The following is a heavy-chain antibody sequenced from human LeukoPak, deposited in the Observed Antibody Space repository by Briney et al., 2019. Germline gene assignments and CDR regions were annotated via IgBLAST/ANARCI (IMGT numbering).Heavy chain of an antibody. CDR3: ARSGSEDIVVVVAATSTLEPYWFDP. J-gene: IGHJ5*02. CDR2: ISSSSSTI. V-gene: IGHV3-48*01. CDR1: GFTFSSYS. D-gene: IGHD2-15*01. Sequence: SGGSLRLSCAASGFTFSSYSMNWVRQAPGKGVGWVSYISSSSSTIYYADSVKGRFTISRDNAKNSLYLQMNSLRAENTAVYYCARSGSEDIVVVVAATSTLEPYWFDPWGQGTLVTVSS.